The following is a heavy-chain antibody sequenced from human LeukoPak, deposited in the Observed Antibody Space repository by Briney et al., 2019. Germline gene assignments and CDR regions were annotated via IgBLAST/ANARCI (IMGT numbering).Heavy chain of an antibody. V-gene: IGHV3-30*18. J-gene: IGHJ5*02. D-gene: IGHD2-15*01. CDR2: ISYDGSNK. CDR1: GFTFSSYG. Sequence: GGSLRLSCAASGFTFSSYGMHWVRQAPGKGLEWVAVISYDGSNKYYADSVKGRFTISRGNSKNTLYLQMNSLRAEDTAVYYCAKDGGYCSGGSCYENWFDPWGQGTLVTVSS. CDR3: AKDGGYCSGGSCYENWFDP.